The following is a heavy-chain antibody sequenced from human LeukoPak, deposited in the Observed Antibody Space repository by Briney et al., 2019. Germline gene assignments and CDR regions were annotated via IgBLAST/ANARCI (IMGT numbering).Heavy chain of an antibody. D-gene: IGHD3-22*01. J-gene: IGHJ4*02. CDR1: GITFSRHW. V-gene: IGHV3-7*03. CDR3: GTPLDYSYNRGYPQGGD. CDR2: IKEDGTKR. Sequence: GGSLRLSCVASGITFSRHWMTWVRQAPGKGLEWVANIKEDGTKRNYVDSVKGRFTISRDNAKNSLYLQMNSLRAEDTAVYYCGTPLDYSYNRGYPQGGDWGQGTLVTVSS.